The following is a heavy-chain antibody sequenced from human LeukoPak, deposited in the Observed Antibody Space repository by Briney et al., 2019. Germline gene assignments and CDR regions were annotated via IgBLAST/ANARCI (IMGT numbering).Heavy chain of an antibody. CDR1: GYTFSSFG. CDR2: ISTKKSNT. Sequence: GDSLKVSCKASGYTFSSFGISWVRQAPGQGLEWMGRISTKKSNTNNAQTIRGRATMTTDTSTRPAYMELRSQRSDDSAVYYCARRSGTYSDFDYWGQGTLVTVSS. J-gene: IGHJ4*02. V-gene: IGHV1-18*01. CDR3: ARRSGTYSDFDY. D-gene: IGHD1-26*01.